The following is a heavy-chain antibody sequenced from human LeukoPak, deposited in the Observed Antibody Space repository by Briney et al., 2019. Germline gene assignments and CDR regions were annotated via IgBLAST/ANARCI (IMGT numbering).Heavy chain of an antibody. V-gene: IGHV3-23*01. CDR1: GFTFSSYA. J-gene: IGHJ6*02. D-gene: IGHD3-10*01. Sequence: GGSLRLSCAASGFTFSSYAMSWVRQAPGKGLEWVSAISGSGVSTYCADSEKGRFTISRDNSKKTLYLQMNSLRPEDTAVYYCARGPGRGVSLDLYGMDVWGQGTTVTVSS. CDR2: ISGSGVST. CDR3: ARGPGRGVSLDLYGMDV.